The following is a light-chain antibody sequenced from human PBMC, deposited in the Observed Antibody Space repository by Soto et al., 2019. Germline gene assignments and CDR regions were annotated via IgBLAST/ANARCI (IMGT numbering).Light chain of an antibody. CDR1: QTVTTD. J-gene: IGKJ1*01. CDR3: HQYNTWPQT. Sequence: EIVMTQSPVTLSVSPVERATLPCRASQTVTTDLAWYQQKPGQAPRLVILAASTRATGFPARFSGSGSGTEFTLTISSLQSEDTAVYYCHQYNTWPQTFGQGTKVDIK. V-gene: IGKV3-15*01. CDR2: AAS.